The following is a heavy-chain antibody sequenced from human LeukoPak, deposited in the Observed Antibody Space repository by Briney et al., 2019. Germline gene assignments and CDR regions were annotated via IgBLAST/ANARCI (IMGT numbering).Heavy chain of an antibody. J-gene: IGHJ5*02. CDR3: ARHRPGERRFDP. Sequence: TSETLSLTCTVSGGSISSDYWSWIRQPPGKGLEWIGYINYSGNTNSNPSLKSRVTISVDTSKNQFSLKLSSVTAADTAVYYCARHRPGERRFDPWGQGTLVTVSS. D-gene: IGHD3-16*01. CDR2: INYSGNT. V-gene: IGHV4-59*08. CDR1: GGSISSDY.